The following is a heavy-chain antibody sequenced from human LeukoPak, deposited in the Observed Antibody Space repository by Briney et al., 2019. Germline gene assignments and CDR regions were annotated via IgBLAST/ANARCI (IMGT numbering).Heavy chain of an antibody. CDR3: ARDGPAATDY. D-gene: IGHD2-15*01. CDR2: IYHSGST. V-gene: IGHV4-59*12. J-gene: IGHJ4*02. CDR1: GGSISSYY. Sequence: SETLSLTCTVSGGSISSYYWSWIRQPPGKGLEWIGSIYHSGSTYYNPSLKSRVTISVDTSKNQFSLKLSSVTAADTAVYYCARDGPAATDYWGQGTLVTVSS.